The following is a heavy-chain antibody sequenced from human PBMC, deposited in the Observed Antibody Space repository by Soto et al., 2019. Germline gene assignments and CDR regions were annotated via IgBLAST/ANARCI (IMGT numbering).Heavy chain of an antibody. D-gene: IGHD3-22*01. CDR1: GGSISSYY. V-gene: IGHV4-59*01. CDR2: IYYSGST. J-gene: IGHJ3*02. Sequence: SATLSLTCTVSGGSISSYYWSWIRQPPGKGLEWIGYIYYSGSTNYNPSLKSRVTISVDTSKNQFSLKLSSVTAADTAVYYCARASLRCYTIIVLWDAYEIWGQGTVVTVSS. CDR3: ARASLRCYTIIVLWDAYEI.